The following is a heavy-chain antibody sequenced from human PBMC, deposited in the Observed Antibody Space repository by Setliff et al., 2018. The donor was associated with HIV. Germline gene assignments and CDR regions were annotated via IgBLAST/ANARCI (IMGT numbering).Heavy chain of an antibody. V-gene: IGHV1-69*10. CDR3: VRGVQSPPHYSYYYMDV. D-gene: IGHD3-3*01. CDR2: IIPILGVA. Sequence: GASVKVSCKASRSTFNSRTINWVRQAPGQGLDWMGWIIPILGVANYAQRFQGKVTITADKSTSTAYMELTSLRFDDTAMYYCVRGVQSPPHYSYYYMDVWGEGTMVTVSS. J-gene: IGHJ6*03. CDR1: RSTFNSRT.